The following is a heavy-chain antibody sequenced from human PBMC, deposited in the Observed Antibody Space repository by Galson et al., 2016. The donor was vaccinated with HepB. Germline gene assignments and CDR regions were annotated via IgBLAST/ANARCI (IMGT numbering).Heavy chain of an antibody. J-gene: IGHJ4*02. CDR3: AKDKRGHSSAWYWYFDY. D-gene: IGHD6-13*01. V-gene: IGHV3-23*01. Sequence: SLRLPCAASGFTFSGYAMAWVRQAPGKGLERVSGMSDSDDIYYAPSVKGRFTIPRDNSKNTLYLQLSSLRAEDTAVYYCAKDKRGHSSAWYWYFDYWGQGTLVSVSS. CDR2: MSDSDDI. CDR1: GFTFSGYA.